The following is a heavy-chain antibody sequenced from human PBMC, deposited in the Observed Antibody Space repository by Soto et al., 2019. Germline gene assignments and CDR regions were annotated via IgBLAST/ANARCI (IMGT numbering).Heavy chain of an antibody. CDR1: GYTFAFYF. V-gene: IGHV1-46*01. CDR3: TREEEMATIRFEH. CDR2: INPTGGPT. J-gene: IGHJ4*02. Sequence: ASVKVSCKASGYTFAFYFIHWVRQAPGHGLEWMGTINPTGGPTSYAQKFQGRVTMTRDTSTNTVYMELTSLTYDDTAVYYCTREEEMATIRFEHWGQGTLVTVSS.